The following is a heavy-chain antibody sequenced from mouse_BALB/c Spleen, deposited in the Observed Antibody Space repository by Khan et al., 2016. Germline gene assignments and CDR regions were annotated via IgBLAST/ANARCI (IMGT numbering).Heavy chain of an antibody. J-gene: IGHJ2*01. D-gene: IGHD2-4*01. CDR2: INPSTGYT. CDR1: GYTFTSYW. V-gene: IGHV1-7*01. Sequence: QVQLQQSGAELAKPGASVKMSCKASGYTFTSYWMHWVKQRPGQGLEWIGYINPSTGYTEYNQKFKDKATLTADKSSSTAYMQLSSLTSEDSAVYYWASSYYDYDDYWGQGTTLTVSS. CDR3: ASSYYDYDDY.